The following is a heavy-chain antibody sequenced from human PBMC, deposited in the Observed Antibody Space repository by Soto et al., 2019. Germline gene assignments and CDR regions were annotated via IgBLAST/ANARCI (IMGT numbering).Heavy chain of an antibody. D-gene: IGHD6-13*01. CDR3: AREARSSSSWYFRYYYYGMDV. CDR2: INPSGGST. CDR1: GYTFTSYY. J-gene: IGHJ6*02. Sequence: ASVKVSCKASGYTFTSYYMHWVRQAPGLGLEWMGIINPSGGSTSYAQKFQGRVTMTRDTSTSTVYMELSSLRSEDTAVYYCAREARSSSSWYFRYYYYGMDVWGQGTTVTVSS. V-gene: IGHV1-46*01.